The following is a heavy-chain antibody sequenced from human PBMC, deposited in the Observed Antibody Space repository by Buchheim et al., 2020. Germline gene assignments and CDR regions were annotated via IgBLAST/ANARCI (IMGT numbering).Heavy chain of an antibody. V-gene: IGHV3-48*01. D-gene: IGHD4/OR15-4a*01. J-gene: IGHJ2*01. CDR1: GFTFSNYD. Sequence: EVQLVESGGGLVQPGGSLRLSCAASGFTFSNYDINWVRQAPGKGLEWISYISSSSSTIYYADSVKGRFTISRDNAKNSLYLQMNSLRAEDTAVYYCARERGATPDWYFDLWGRGTL. CDR3: ARERGATPDWYFDL. CDR2: ISSSSSTI.